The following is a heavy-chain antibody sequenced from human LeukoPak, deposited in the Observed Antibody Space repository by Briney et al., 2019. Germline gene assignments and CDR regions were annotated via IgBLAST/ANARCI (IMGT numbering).Heavy chain of an antibody. V-gene: IGHV3-43*02. Sequence: GGSLRLSCAASGFTFDAYAMHWVRQGPGKGLEWVSLISGDGVTTYYADSMKGRFTISRDNSKNSLYLQLNSLRTEDTAFYYCARGRYDILTGYYFDYWGQGTLVTVSS. CDR1: GFTFDAYA. CDR2: ISGDGVTT. J-gene: IGHJ4*02. D-gene: IGHD3-9*01. CDR3: ARGRYDILTGYYFDY.